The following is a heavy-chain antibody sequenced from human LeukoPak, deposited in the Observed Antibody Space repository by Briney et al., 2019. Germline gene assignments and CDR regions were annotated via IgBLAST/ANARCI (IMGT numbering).Heavy chain of an antibody. V-gene: IGHV3-48*01. D-gene: IGHD3-10*02. J-gene: IGHJ6*04. CDR2: LSSSSSVI. Sequence: GGSLRLSCAASGFTFSTYAMGWVRQAPGKGLEWVSYLSSSSSVIYHADSVKGRFTISRDNAKNSLYLQMNSLRTEDTAVYYCAELGITMIGGVWGKGTTVTISS. CDR1: GFTFSTYA. CDR3: AELGITMIGGV.